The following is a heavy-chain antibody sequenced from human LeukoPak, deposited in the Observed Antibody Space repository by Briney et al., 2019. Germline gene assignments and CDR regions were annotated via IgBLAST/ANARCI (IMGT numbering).Heavy chain of an antibody. Sequence: GGSLRLSCAASGFTFSSYGMSWVRQAPGKGLEWVSAISGSGGSTYYADSVKGRFTISRDNAKNSLYLQMNSLRAEDTALYYCARSKAREDAFDIWGQGTMVTVSS. CDR1: GFTFSSYG. D-gene: IGHD4-11*01. CDR3: ARSKAREDAFDI. CDR2: ISGSGGST. J-gene: IGHJ3*02. V-gene: IGHV3-23*01.